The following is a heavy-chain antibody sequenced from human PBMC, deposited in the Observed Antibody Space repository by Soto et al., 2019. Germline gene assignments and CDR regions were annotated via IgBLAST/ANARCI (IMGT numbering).Heavy chain of an antibody. CDR3: AREPIVEGPPGYNWFDP. J-gene: IGHJ5*02. V-gene: IGHV4-61*02. Sequence: SETLSLTYAVSGGSITSGGYAWNWIRQPAGKGLEWIGRFYTTGRASYNPSLKGRLTLSGDTSKNQFSLRLGSVTAADTAVYYCAREPIVEGPPGYNWFDPWGQGILVTVSS. CDR2: FYTTGRA. D-gene: IGHD3-22*01. CDR1: GGSITSGGYA.